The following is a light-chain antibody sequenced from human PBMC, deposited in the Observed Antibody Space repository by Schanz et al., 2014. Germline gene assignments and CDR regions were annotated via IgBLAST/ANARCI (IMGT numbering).Light chain of an antibody. J-gene: IGKJ4*01. CDR2: GAS. CDR3: NHYGSSPLT. CDR1: QSVTSSY. V-gene: IGKV3-20*01. Sequence: EIVLTQSPGTLSLSPGERATLSCRASQSVTSSYLAWYQHKPGQAPRLLIYGASNRATGTPDRLSGSGSGTDFTLTISRLEPEDFAVYYCNHYGSSPLTFGGGTKVEI.